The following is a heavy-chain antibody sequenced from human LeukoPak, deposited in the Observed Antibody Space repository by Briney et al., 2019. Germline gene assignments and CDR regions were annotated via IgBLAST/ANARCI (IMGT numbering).Heavy chain of an antibody. CDR3: SKDRHYWDVWGSSN. J-gene: IGHJ4*02. Sequence: ASVKVSCKTSGYTFVSYGITWVRQAPGQGLEWMGWVSAYNGKTKYGQKFKGRFTMTTDASKSTAHLELKSLTSDDTAMYYCSKDRHYWDVWGSSNWGQGTLVTVSS. V-gene: IGHV1-18*01. CDR2: VSAYNGKT. CDR1: GYTFVSYG. D-gene: IGHD3-16*01.